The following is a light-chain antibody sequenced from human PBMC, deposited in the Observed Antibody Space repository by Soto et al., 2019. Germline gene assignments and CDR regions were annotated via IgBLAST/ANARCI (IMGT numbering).Light chain of an antibody. J-gene: IGLJ1*01. CDR2: DVS. CDR3: SSYTSSSTLYV. CDR1: SSDVGGYNY. Sequence: QSVLTQPASVSGSPGQSITISCTGTSSDVGGYNYVSWYQQHPGKAPKLMIYDVSNRPSGVSNCFSGSKSGNTASLTISGLQAEDEADYYRSSYTSSSTLYVFGTGTKVTVL. V-gene: IGLV2-14*01.